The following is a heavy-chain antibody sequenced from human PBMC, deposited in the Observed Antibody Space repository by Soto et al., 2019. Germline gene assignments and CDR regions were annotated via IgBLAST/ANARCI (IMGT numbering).Heavy chain of an antibody. J-gene: IGHJ6*03. CDR2: IYYSGST. V-gene: IGHV4-59*08. CDR1: AGSISSYY. Sequence: SETLSLTCTVSAGSISSYYWSWIRQPPGKGLEWIGYIYYSGSTNYNPSLKSRVTISVDTSKNQFSLKLSSVTAADTAVYYCARRGEAYYYYYMDVWGKGTTVTVSS. CDR3: ARRGEAYYYYYMDV.